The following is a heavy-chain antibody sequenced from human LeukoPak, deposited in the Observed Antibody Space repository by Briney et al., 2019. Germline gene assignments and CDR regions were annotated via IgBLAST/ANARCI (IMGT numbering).Heavy chain of an antibody. J-gene: IGHJ4*02. CDR3: ARDSPTYYYDSSGYSLDY. CDR1: GGSFSGYY. D-gene: IGHD3-22*01. CDR2: IYTSGST. Sequence: SETLSLTCAVYGGSFSGYYWTWIRQPAGKGLEWIGRIYTSGSTNYNPSLKSRVTMSVDTSKNQFSLKLSSVTAADTAVYYCARDSPTYYYDSSGYSLDYWGQGTLVTVSS. V-gene: IGHV4-4*07.